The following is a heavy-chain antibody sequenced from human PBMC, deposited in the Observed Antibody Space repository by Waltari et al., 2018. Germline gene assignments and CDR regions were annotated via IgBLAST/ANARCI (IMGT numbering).Heavy chain of an antibody. Sequence: EVQLVESGGGLVKPGGSLRLSCAASGFTFSSYNMNWFRQAPGKGLEWVLSSSSSSSYMYDADSVKGRFTISRDNAKNSLYLQMNILRAEDTAVYYCARDISSGYSTFDYWGQGTLVTVSS. CDR3: ARDISSGYSTFDY. CDR1: GFTFSSYN. J-gene: IGHJ4*02. D-gene: IGHD3-22*01. CDR2: SSSSSSYM. V-gene: IGHV3-21*01.